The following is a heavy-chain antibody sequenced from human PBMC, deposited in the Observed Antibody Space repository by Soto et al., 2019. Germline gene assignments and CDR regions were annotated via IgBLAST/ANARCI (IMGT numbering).Heavy chain of an antibody. V-gene: IGHV1-18*01. J-gene: IGHJ5*02. CDR3: ARHNSQGPNGFDT. Sequence: SVKVSCKASGYTFTNFGISWVRQAPGQGLEWVGWISGYDGNTDYAHKFRGRVTMTTDTSTNTAYMDLRSLRSDDTAVYYCARHNSQGPNGFDTWGQETPVPISS. D-gene: IGHD1-1*01. CDR1: GYTFTNFG. CDR2: ISGYDGNT.